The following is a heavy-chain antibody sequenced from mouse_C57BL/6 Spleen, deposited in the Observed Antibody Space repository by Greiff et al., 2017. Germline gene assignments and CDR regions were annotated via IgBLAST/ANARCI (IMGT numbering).Heavy chain of an antibody. J-gene: IGHJ4*01. V-gene: IGHV1-81*01. CDR1: GYTFTSYG. D-gene: IGHD2-1*01. CDR3: ARGSHDGNYHRGYAMDY. CDR2: IYPRSGNT. Sequence: QVQLQQSGAELARPGASVKLSCKASGYTFTSYGISWVKQRTGQGLEWIGEIYPRSGNTYYNEKFKGKATLTADKSSSTAYMELRSLTSEDSAVYFCARGSHDGNYHRGYAMDYWGQGTSVTVAS.